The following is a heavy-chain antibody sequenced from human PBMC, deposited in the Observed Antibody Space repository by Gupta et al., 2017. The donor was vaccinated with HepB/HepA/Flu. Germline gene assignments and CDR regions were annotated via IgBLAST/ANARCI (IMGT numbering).Heavy chain of an antibody. Sequence: QVQLQQWGAGLFKPSETLSLTCAVSGGSFSVYHWTWIRQPPGKGLEWIGDINHSGTTNYNPPLQSRSTITVDTSKNQLSLKLRSVTAADTAVYYCARGRGGYTMPFDYWCQGTLVAVSS. V-gene: IGHV4-34*01. CDR3: ARGRGGYTMPFDY. D-gene: IGHD3-3*01. J-gene: IGHJ4*02. CDR2: INHSGTT. CDR1: GGSFSVYH.